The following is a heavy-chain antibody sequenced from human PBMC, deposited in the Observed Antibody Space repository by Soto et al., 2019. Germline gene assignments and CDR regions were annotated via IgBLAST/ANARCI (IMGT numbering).Heavy chain of an antibody. CDR3: ASLGHRGL. CDR1: GGSLRNSV. J-gene: IGHJ4*02. D-gene: IGHD5-12*01. CDR2: VIPILGTA. Sequence: QVQLVQSGAEVKKPGSSVKVSCTASGGSLRNSVISWVRQAPAQRLEWMGGVIPILGTANYAQKLQGRVTMAADEATSSAYMDLSSLRRDVPAVYYCASLGHRGLWGPGTLVIASS. V-gene: IGHV1-69*01.